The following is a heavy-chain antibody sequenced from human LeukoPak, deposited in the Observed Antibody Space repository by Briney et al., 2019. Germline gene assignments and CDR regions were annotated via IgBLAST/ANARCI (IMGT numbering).Heavy chain of an antibody. V-gene: IGHV3-23*01. CDR3: AMHAIVDITVPNWFDP. Sequence: GGSLRLSCAASGFTFSSYGMSWVRQAPGKGLEWVSAISGSGGRTYYADSVKGRFTISRDNSKNTLYLQMNSLRAEDTAVYYCAMHAIVDITVPNWFDPWGQGTLVTVSS. J-gene: IGHJ5*02. D-gene: IGHD3-10*01. CDR2: ISGSGGRT. CDR1: GFTFSSYG.